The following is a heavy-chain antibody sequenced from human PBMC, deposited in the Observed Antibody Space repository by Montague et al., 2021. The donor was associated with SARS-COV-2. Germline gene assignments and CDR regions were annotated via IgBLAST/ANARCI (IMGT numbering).Heavy chain of an antibody. Sequence: VKPTQTLTLTCAFSGFSLNTDGTCVSWIRQPPGKALEWLARIDWDDDKFYSTSLKTRLTISKDTSKNQVVLKVANMDPVDTATYYCARTTVITTGSDNFDYWGRGTLVTVSS. CDR3: ARTTVITTGSDNFDY. V-gene: IGHV2-70*16. CDR2: IDWDDDK. J-gene: IGHJ4*02. CDR1: GFSLNTDGTC. D-gene: IGHD4-17*01.